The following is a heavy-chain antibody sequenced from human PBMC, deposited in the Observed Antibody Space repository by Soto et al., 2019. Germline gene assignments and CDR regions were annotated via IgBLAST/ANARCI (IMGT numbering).Heavy chain of an antibody. Sequence: GGSLRLSCAASEFSFDDYAMSWVRQAPGKGLEWVSAISGSGGSTYYADSVKGRFTISRDNSKNSLYLQMNSLRAEDTAIYYCARVLTGTTFAFDIWGQGTMVTVSS. V-gene: IGHV3-23*01. J-gene: IGHJ3*02. D-gene: IGHD1-7*01. CDR3: ARVLTGTTFAFDI. CDR2: ISGSGGST. CDR1: EFSFDDYA.